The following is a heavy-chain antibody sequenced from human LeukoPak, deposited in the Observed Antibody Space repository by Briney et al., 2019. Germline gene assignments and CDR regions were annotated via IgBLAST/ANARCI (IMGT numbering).Heavy chain of an antibody. CDR2: ISSSGSTI. Sequence: GGSLRLSCAASGFTFSSYEMNWVRQAPGKGLEWVSYISSSGSTIYYADSVKGRFTISRDNAKNPLYLQMNSLRAEDTAVYYCARTHQSQNYYGSGSYARYFDYWGQGTLVTVSS. CDR3: ARTHQSQNYYGSGSYARYFDY. CDR1: GFTFSSYE. D-gene: IGHD3-10*01. J-gene: IGHJ4*02. V-gene: IGHV3-48*03.